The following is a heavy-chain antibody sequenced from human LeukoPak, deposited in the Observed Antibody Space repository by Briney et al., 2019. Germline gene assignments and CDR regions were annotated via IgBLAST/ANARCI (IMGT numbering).Heavy chain of an antibody. CDR2: MYPSGST. Sequence: MTSETLSLTCAVSGGSISSSNWWSWVRQPPGKGLEWIGEMYPSGSTNYNPSLKSRVTISVDTSKNQFSLKLSSVTAADTAVYYCVRVRGEFTLRRFLEWLPITRYFDYWGQGTLVTVSS. D-gene: IGHD3-3*01. CDR3: VRVRGEFTLRRFLEWLPITRYFDY. V-gene: IGHV4-4*02. J-gene: IGHJ4*02. CDR1: GGSISSSNW.